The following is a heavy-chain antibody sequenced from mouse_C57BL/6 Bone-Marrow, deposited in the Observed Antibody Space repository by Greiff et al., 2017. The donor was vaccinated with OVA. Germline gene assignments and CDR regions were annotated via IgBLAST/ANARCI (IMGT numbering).Heavy chain of an antibody. D-gene: IGHD1-1*01. V-gene: IGHV1-72*01. CDR3: ARTPITTVVANGYAMDY. CDR2: IDPNSGGT. CDR1: GYTFTSYW. J-gene: IGHJ4*01. Sequence: QVQLQQPGAELVKPGASVKLSCKASGYTFTSYWMHWVKQRPGRGLEWIGRIDPNSGGTKSNEKFKSKATLTVDKPSSTAYMQLSSLTSEDSAVYYCARTPITTVVANGYAMDYWGQGTSVTVSS.